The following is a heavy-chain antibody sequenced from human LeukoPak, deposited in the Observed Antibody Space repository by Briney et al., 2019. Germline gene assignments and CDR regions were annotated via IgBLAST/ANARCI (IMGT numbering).Heavy chain of an antibody. J-gene: IGHJ6*04. V-gene: IGHV3-23*01. Sequence: GGSLRLSCAASGFTFSSYAMSWVRQAPGKGLEWVSGISASGGVTYSAESVRGRFTISRDNSKNTLYLQMNSLRVDDTAAYYCATISGSFEYLDYWGKGTTVTVSS. CDR2: ISASGGVT. CDR1: GFTFSSYA. D-gene: IGHD1-26*01. CDR3: ATISGSFEYLDY.